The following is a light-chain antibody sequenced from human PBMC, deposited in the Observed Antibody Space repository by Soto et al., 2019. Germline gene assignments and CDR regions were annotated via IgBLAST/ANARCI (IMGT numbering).Light chain of an antibody. CDR3: QQYYSTPPLT. Sequence: DIVMTQSPDSLAVSLGERATINCKSSQSVLYSSNNKNYLAWYQQKPVQPPKLLIYWASTRESGVPDRFSGSGSETDFTLTISSLQAEDVAVYYCQQYYSTPPLTFGGGTKVEIK. J-gene: IGKJ4*01. V-gene: IGKV4-1*01. CDR2: WAS. CDR1: QSVLYSSNNKNY.